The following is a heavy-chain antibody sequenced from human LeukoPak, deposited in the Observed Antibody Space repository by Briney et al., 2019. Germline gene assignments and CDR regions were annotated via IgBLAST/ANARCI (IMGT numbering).Heavy chain of an antibody. J-gene: IGHJ4*02. D-gene: IGHD5-18*01. CDR3: ARGGTAMVPFDC. V-gene: IGHV4-31*03. CDR1: GGSISSGGYY. Sequence: SETLSLTCTVSGGSISSGGYYWSWIRQHPGKGLEWIGYIYYSGSTYYNPSLKSRVTISVDTSKNQFSLKLSSVTAADTAVYYCARGGTAMVPFDCWGQGTLVTVSS. CDR2: IYYSGST.